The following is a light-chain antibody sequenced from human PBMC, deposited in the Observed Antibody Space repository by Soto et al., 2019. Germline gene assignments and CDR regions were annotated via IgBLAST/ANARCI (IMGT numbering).Light chain of an antibody. CDR1: QSVTSNY. Sequence: EIVLTQSPGTLSLSPGERAALSCRASQSVTSNYLAWYQHKPGQAPRLLIYGASSRASGIPDRFSGSGSGTDFTLTISRLEPDDFAVYYCQQYGSSLRTFGQGTKV. V-gene: IGKV3-20*01. J-gene: IGKJ1*01. CDR3: QQYGSSLRT. CDR2: GAS.